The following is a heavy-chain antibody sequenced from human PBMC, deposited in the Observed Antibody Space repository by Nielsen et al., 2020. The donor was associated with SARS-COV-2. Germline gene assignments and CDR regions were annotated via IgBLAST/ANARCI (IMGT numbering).Heavy chain of an antibody. J-gene: IGHJ4*02. CDR3: FVLFREDVSPGQ. V-gene: IGHV7-4-1*02. Sequence: ASVKVSCKTSGYSFTRYAVNWVRQAPGQGLEWMGWINTKTGKPTYAQGFTGRFVFSLDTSVTTAYLQISSLKADDTAVYYCFVLFREDVSPGQWGQGTLVTVSS. CDR1: GYSFTRYA. D-gene: IGHD1-1*01. CDR2: INTKTGKP.